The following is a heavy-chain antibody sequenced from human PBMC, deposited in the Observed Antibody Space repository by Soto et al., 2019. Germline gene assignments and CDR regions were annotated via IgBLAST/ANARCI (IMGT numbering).Heavy chain of an antibody. Sequence: ESGGGWVKPGESLRLSCIGSGFFLSNNWMTWIRQAPGKGLEWVSYISASGDYTIYADSLKGRFTISRDNARNSLWLQINGLVAEDTAVYYCAGSSGWRQVGVYNYGLDVWCQGTTVIVSS. J-gene: IGHJ6*02. CDR1: GFFLSNNW. V-gene: IGHV3-11*06. CDR2: ISASGDYT. CDR3: AGSSGWRQVGVYNYGLDV. D-gene: IGHD2-8*01.